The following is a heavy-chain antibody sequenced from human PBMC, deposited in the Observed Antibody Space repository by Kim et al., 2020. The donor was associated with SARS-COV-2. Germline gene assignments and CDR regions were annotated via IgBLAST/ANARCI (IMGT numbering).Heavy chain of an antibody. J-gene: IGHJ6*02. CDR3: AKGGPAAIPSYYYYYGMDV. CDR2: ISGSGGST. Sequence: GGSLRLSCAASGFTFSSYAMSWVRQAPGKGLEWVSAISGSGGSTYYADSVKGRFTISRDNPKNTLYLQMNSLRAEDTAVYYCAKGGPAAIPSYYYYYGMDVWGQGTTVTVSS. V-gene: IGHV3-23*01. CDR1: GFTFSSYA. D-gene: IGHD2-2*01.